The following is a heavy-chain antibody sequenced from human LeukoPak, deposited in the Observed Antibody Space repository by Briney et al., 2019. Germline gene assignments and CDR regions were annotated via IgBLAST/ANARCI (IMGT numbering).Heavy chain of an antibody. Sequence: PGGSLRLSCAASGLTFSTYWMSWVRQAPGKGLEWVANIKQDGSEKYYLDSVKGRFTISRDNAKNSLYLQMNSLRAEDTAVYFCTREAAAGIDYWGQGTLVTVSS. J-gene: IGHJ4*02. D-gene: IGHD6-13*01. V-gene: IGHV3-7*01. CDR1: GLTFSTYW. CDR3: TREAAAGIDY. CDR2: IKQDGSEK.